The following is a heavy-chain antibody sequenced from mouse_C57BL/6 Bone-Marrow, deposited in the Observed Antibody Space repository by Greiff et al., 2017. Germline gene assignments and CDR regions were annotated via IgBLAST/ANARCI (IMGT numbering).Heavy chain of an antibody. Sequence: VKLMESGTELVKPGASVKLSCKASGYTFTSYWMHWVKQRPGQGLEWIGNINPSNGGTNYNEKFKSKAKLTADKSSSTAYMQLSSLTSEDSAVDYCARAGYLRGSLGGRGTALTVTS. CDR1: GYTFTSYW. CDR3: ARAGYLRGSL. CDR2: INPSNGGT. J-gene: IGHJ2*01. D-gene: IGHD3-2*02. V-gene: IGHV1-53*01.